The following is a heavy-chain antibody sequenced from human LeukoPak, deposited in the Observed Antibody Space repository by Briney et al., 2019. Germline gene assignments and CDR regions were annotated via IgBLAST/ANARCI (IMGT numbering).Heavy chain of an antibody. V-gene: IGHV4-4*07. D-gene: IGHD2-21*01. CDR2: IYTSGST. J-gene: IGHJ6*03. CDR1: GGSISSYY. CDR3: ARGDYYYYYMDV. Sequence: PSETLSLTCTVSGGSISSYYWSWIRQPAGKGLEWIGRIYTSGSTNYNPSLESRVTMSVDTSKNHFSLKLTSVTAADTAVNFCARGDYYYYYMDVWGKGTTVTVSS.